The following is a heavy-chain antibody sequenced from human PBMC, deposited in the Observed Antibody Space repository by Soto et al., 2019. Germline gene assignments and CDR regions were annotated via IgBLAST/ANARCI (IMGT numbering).Heavy chain of an antibody. CDR1: GYMFYNFG. V-gene: IGHV1-18*01. CDR2: VSPYNDNT. J-gene: IGHJ6*02. CDR3: ARLRTSGYYSHFYYGMDV. D-gene: IGHD3-22*01. Sequence: QVQLEQSGSEVKKPGASVKVTCKASGYMFYNFGIIWVRQAPGQGLEWMGWVSPYNDNTNYAQKFQGRVTMTTDTSTTTASMELRSLRSDDTAVYYCARLRTSGYYSHFYYGMDVWGQGTTVTVSS.